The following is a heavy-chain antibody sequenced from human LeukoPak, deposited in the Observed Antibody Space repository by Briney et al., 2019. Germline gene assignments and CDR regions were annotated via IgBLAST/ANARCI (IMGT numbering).Heavy chain of an antibody. Sequence: PSETLSLTCTVSGGSISSYYWSWIRQPPGKGLEWIGYIYYSGSTNYNPSLKSRVTISVDTSKNQFSLKLSSVTAADTAVYYCAREITSYYYDSSGYYHARRHIDYWGQGTLVTVSS. CDR1: GGSISSYY. CDR3: AREITSYYYDSSGYYHARRHIDY. V-gene: IGHV4-59*01. J-gene: IGHJ4*02. CDR2: IYYSGST. D-gene: IGHD3-22*01.